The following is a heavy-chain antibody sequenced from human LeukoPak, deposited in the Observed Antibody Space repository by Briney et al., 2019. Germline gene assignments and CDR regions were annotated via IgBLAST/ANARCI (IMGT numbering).Heavy chain of an antibody. CDR3: TTGYYYDSSGYFAVDY. V-gene: IGHV3-15*07. J-gene: IGHJ4*02. CDR1: GFTFSSYA. Sequence: PGGSLRLSCSASGFTFSSYAMHWVRQAPGKGLEWVGRIKSKTDGGTTDYAAPVKGRFTISRDDSKNTLYLQMNGLKTEDTAVYYCTTGYYYDSSGYFAVDYWGQGTLVTVSS. D-gene: IGHD3-22*01. CDR2: IKSKTDGGTT.